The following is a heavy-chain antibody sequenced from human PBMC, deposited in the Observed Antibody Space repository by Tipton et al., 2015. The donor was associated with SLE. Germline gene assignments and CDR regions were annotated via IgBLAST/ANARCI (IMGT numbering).Heavy chain of an antibody. V-gene: IGHV4-34*01. CDR2: INHSGST. CDR1: GGSFSGYY. D-gene: IGHD5-12*01. CDR3: ARGVPSGYDLGYFYYGMDV. J-gene: IGHJ6*02. Sequence: TLSLTCAVYGGSFSGYYWTWIRQTPGKGLEWIGEINHSGSTNFNPSLKSRVTISVDTSKNQFSLKLNSVTAADTAVYYCARGVPSGYDLGYFYYGMDVWGQGTTVTVSS.